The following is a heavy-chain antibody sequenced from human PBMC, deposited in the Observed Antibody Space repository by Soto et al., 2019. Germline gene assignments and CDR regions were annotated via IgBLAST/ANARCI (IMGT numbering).Heavy chain of an antibody. J-gene: IGHJ6*03. CDR3: ARTRGYYYYMDV. CDR2: TYYRSKWYN. D-gene: IGHD3-10*01. Sequence: QTLSLTCAISGDNVSSNSATWYRHRQSPSRDLEWLGRTYYRSKWYNDYAVSVKSRITINPDTSKNQFSLQLNSVTPEDTAVYYCARTRGYYYYMDVWGKGTTVTVSS. CDR1: GDNVSSNSAT. V-gene: IGHV6-1*01.